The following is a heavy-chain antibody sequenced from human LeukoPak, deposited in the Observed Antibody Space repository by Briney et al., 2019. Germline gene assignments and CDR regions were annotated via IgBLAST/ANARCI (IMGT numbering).Heavy chain of an antibody. CDR1: GGSISSSDYY. J-gene: IGHJ4*02. V-gene: IGHV4-39*07. D-gene: IGHD3-22*01. CDR3: ARDPTYYYDSSGYYSQDY. Sequence: PSETLSLTCTVSGGSISSSDYYWGWIRQPPGQGLEWIGSIDYSGSTYSNPSLKSRVTVSVDTSKNQFSLKLSSVTAADTAVYYCARDPTYYYDSSGYYSQDYWGQGTLVTASS. CDR2: IDYSGST.